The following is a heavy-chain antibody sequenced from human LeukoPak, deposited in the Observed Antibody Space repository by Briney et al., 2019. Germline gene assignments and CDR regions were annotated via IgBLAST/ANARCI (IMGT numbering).Heavy chain of an antibody. CDR3: ATRRLHYDFWSGPDY. V-gene: IGHV1-69*02. Sequence: SVKVSCKASGGTFSSYTISWVRQAPGQGLEWMGRIIPILGIANYAQKFQGGVTITADKSTSTAYMELSSLRSEDTAVYYCATRRLHYDFWSGPDYWGQGTLVTVSS. CDR2: IIPILGIA. CDR1: GGTFSSYT. J-gene: IGHJ4*02. D-gene: IGHD3-3*01.